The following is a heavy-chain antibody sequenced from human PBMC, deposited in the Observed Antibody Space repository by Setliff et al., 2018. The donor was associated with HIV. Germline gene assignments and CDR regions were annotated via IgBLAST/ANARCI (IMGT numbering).Heavy chain of an antibody. D-gene: IGHD6-19*01. CDR3: ARYPGSGWYGWNGAFDI. V-gene: IGHV4-59*01. CDR2: IYYSGST. Sequence: PSETLSLTCTVSGGSISGYYWSWIRQPPGKGLEWIAYIYYSGSTYYNPSLKTRVTISVDTSKNQFSLKLSSVTAADTAVYYCARYPGSGWYGWNGAFDIWGQGTMVTVSS. J-gene: IGHJ3*02. CDR1: GGSISGYY.